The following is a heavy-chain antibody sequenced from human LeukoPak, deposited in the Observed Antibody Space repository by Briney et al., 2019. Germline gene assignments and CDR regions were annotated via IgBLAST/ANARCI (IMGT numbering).Heavy chain of an antibody. J-gene: IGHJ5*02. V-gene: IGHV3-7*03. Sequence: GGSLRLSCAASGFTFSSYWMSWVRQAPGKGLEWVANIKQDGSEKYYVDSVKGRFTISRDNAKNSLYLQMNSLRAEDTAVYYCARAFSNYYGSGSPQPWFDPWGQGTLVTVSS. CDR1: GFTFSSYW. CDR3: ARAFSNYYGSGSPQPWFDP. D-gene: IGHD3-10*01. CDR2: IKQDGSEK.